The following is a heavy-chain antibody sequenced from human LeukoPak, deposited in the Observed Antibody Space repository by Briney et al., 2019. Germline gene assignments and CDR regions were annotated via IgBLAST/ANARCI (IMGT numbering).Heavy chain of an antibody. V-gene: IGHV5-51*01. D-gene: IGHD5-18*01. CDR1: GYSFTSYW. Sequence: GESLKISCKASGYSFTSYWIGWVRQMPGQGLEWVGFIYPGDSDTRYSPSLQLRVTISAAKSISTAYLQWSSLKASETAMYHCARGVDTAMVTFDYWGQGTLVTVSS. CDR3: ARGVDTAMVTFDY. J-gene: IGHJ4*02. CDR2: IYPGDSDT.